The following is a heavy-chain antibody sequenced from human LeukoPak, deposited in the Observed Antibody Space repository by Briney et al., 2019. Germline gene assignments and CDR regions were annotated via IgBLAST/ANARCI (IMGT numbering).Heavy chain of an antibody. CDR1: GFTFSTYA. Sequence: GGSLRLSCAASGFTFSTYAMSWVRQAPGKGLEWVSFISGSGGSTYHADSVKGRFTISRDNSKNTLYLQMNSLRAEDTAVYYCAKAGGYSYGSYYFDYWGQGTLVTVSS. J-gene: IGHJ4*02. V-gene: IGHV3-23*01. CDR2: ISGSGGST. CDR3: AKAGGYSYGSYYFDY. D-gene: IGHD5-18*01.